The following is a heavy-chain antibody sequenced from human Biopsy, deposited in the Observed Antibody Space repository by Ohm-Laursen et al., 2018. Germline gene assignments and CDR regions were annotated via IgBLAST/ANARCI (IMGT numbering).Heavy chain of an antibody. J-gene: IGHJ4*02. CDR2: VYYSGST. CDR3: ARHSLDDFWSGAHYYFDY. CDR1: GGSISSRNHY. D-gene: IGHD3-3*01. Sequence: SETLSLTWSVSGGSISSRNHYWGWLRQPPGEGLEWIGHVYYSGSTFYNSSPESRVTVSVDTSKNQFHLRLTSMSASDTAVYYCARHSLDDFWSGAHYYFDYWGLGTLVTVSS. V-gene: IGHV4-39*01.